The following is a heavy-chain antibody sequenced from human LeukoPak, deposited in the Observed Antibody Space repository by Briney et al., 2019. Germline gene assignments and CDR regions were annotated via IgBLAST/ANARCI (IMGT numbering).Heavy chain of an antibody. J-gene: IGHJ4*02. Sequence: SETLSLTCTVSGGSISSSSYYWGWIRQPPGKGLEWIGSIYYSGSTYYNPSLKSRVTISVDTSKNQFSLKLSSVTAADTAVYYCARLIWSGELFDSAFDYWGQGTLVTVSS. CDR3: ARLIWSGELFDSAFDY. CDR1: GGSISSSSYY. CDR2: IYYSGST. D-gene: IGHD3-10*01. V-gene: IGHV4-39*01.